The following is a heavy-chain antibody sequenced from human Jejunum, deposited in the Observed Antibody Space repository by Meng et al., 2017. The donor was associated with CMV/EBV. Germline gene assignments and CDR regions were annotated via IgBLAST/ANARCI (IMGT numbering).Heavy chain of an antibody. D-gene: IGHD3/OR15-3a*01. V-gene: IGHV4-39*07. Sequence: SGDSITSSPYYWGWIRQPPGKGLEWIGSIYYTGSTYYNPSLKSRVTISPDGSQNQFSLRLTSVTAADTAVYYCATHYDFWTGYLDYWGRGMLVTVSS. J-gene: IGHJ4*02. CDR2: IYYTGST. CDR1: GDSITSSPYY. CDR3: ATHYDFWTGYLDY.